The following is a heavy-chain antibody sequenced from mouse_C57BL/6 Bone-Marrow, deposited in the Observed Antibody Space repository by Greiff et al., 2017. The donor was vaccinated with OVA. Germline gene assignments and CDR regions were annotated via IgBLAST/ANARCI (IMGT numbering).Heavy chain of an antibody. CDR2: IYPGSGNT. CDR1: GYTFPDYY. J-gene: IGHJ4*01. V-gene: IGHV1-76*01. Sequence: QVQLQQSGAELVRPGASVKLSCKASGYTFPDYYINWVKQRPGQGLEWIARIYPGSGNTYYNEKFKGKATLTAEKSSSTAYMQLSSLTSEDSAVYFCAEGDYDAMDYWGQGTSVTVSS. CDR3: AEGDYDAMDY.